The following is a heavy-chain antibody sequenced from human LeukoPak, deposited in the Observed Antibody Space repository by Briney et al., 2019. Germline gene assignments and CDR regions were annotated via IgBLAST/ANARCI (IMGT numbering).Heavy chain of an antibody. V-gene: IGHV3-33*01. D-gene: IGHD3-22*01. Sequence: GGSLRLSCAASGFTFSSYGMHWVRQAPGKGLEWVAVIWYDGSNKYYADSVKGRFTISRDNSKITLYLQMNSLRAEDTAVYYCARAYYYDSSGLYYFDYWGQGTLVTVSS. CDR3: ARAYYYDSSGLYYFDY. CDR1: GFTFSSYG. CDR2: IWYDGSNK. J-gene: IGHJ4*02.